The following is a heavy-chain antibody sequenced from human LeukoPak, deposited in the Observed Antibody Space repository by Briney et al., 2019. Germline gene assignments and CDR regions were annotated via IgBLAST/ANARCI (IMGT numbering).Heavy chain of an antibody. CDR3: ARTRRWSTVTTFRGERSGGYFDY. CDR2: INDGGST. J-gene: IGHJ4*02. V-gene: IGHV4-34*01. Sequence: PSETLSLTCAVDDGSFSGYYWSWIRQPPGKGLEWIGEINDGGSTNYNPSLKSRVTISVETAKNQFFRKLRWGAASATAVYYCARTRRWSTVTTFRGERSGGYFDYWGQGTLVTVSS. D-gene: IGHD4-17*01. CDR1: DGSFSGYY.